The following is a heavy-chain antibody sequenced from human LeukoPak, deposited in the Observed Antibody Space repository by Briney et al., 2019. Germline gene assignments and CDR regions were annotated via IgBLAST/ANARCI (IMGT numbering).Heavy chain of an antibody. CDR3: AKDRSSSWSFDY. V-gene: IGHV3-30*18. J-gene: IGHJ4*02. CDR1: GFTFSSSG. Sequence: GRSLRLSCAASGFTFSSSGMHWVRQAPGQGLEWVAVISYDAGRKNYADSVKGRFTISRDHSKNTLYLQMNSLRAEDTAVYYCAKDRSSSWSFDYWGQGTLVTVSS. D-gene: IGHD6-13*01. CDR2: ISYDAGRK.